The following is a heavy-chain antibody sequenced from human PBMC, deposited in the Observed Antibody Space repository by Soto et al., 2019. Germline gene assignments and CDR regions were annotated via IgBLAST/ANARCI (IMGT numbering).Heavy chain of an antibody. J-gene: IGHJ4*02. CDR1: GYTFTSYG. D-gene: IGHD6-19*01. Sequence: ASVKVSCKASGYTFTSYGISWVRQAPGQGLEWMGWISAYNGNTNYAQKLQGRVTMTTDTSTSTAYMELRSLRSDDTAMYYCERDPLGSGWCWVDYWGQGTLVTVSS. CDR2: ISAYNGNT. V-gene: IGHV1-18*01. CDR3: ERDPLGSGWCWVDY.